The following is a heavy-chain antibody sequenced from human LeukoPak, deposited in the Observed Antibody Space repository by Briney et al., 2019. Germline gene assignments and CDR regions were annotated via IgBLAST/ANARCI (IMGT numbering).Heavy chain of an antibody. Sequence: GRSLRLSCAASGFTFSSYAMNWGRQVPGKGLEWVSDISGRGDNTYYADSVKVRFTISRDNSKNTLYLQMNSLRVEDTAVYYCANRMSWGQGTLVSVSS. CDR2: ISGRGDNT. V-gene: IGHV3-23*01. J-gene: IGHJ4*02. CDR1: GFTFSSYA. CDR3: ANRMS.